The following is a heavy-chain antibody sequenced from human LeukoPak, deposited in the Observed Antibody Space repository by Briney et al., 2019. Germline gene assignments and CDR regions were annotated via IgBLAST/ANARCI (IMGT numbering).Heavy chain of an antibody. CDR1: GGTFSSYA. J-gene: IGHJ3*02. CDR2: IIPILAIA. D-gene: IGHD6-6*01. Sequence: GASVKVSCKASGGTFSSYAISWVRQAPGQGLEWMGRIIPILAIANYAQKFQGRITITADKSTSTAYMELSSLRSEGTAVYYCARERVDGSSSTHAFDIWGQGTMVTVSS. V-gene: IGHV1-69*04. CDR3: ARERVDGSSSTHAFDI.